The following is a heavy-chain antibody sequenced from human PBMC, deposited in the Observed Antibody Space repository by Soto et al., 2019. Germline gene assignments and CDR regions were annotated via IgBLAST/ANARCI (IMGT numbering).Heavy chain of an antibody. CDR3: AKDMDDFWSGLPSGMDV. CDR2: ISYDGSNK. CDR1: GFTFSSYG. V-gene: IGHV3-30*18. J-gene: IGHJ6*02. Sequence: QVQLVESGGGVVQPGRSLRLSCAASGFTFSSYGMHWVRQAPGKGLEWVAVISYDGSNKYYADSVKGRFTISRDNSKNXXYRQMNSLRAEDTAVYYCAKDMDDFWSGLPSGMDVWGQGTTVTVSS. D-gene: IGHD3-3*01.